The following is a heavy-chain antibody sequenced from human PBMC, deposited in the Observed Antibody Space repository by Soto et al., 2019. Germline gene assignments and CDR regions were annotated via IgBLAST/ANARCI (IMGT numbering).Heavy chain of an antibody. CDR1: GFTFSSYA. Sequence: SGGGLVQPGGSLRLSCAASGFTFSSYAMTWVRQSPGRGREWVSAISSTGGGTYYADSVKGRFTISRDNSKDTLYLQMNSLRADDTAVYYCAVQGESSYRQYWGQGTLVTVSS. D-gene: IGHD3-16*01. CDR2: ISSTGGGT. CDR3: AVQGESSYRQY. J-gene: IGHJ4*02. V-gene: IGHV3-23*01.